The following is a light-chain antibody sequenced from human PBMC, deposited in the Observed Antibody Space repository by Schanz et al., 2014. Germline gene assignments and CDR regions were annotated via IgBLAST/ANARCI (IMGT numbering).Light chain of an antibody. J-gene: IGKJ4*01. V-gene: IGKV3D-15*01. CDR1: QSVGTN. CDR3: QRYISYPAL. CDR2: GAS. Sequence: IVLTQSPATLSVPPGERATLSCRASQSVGTNLAWYQQKPGQAPRLLIFGASSRATGIPDRFSGSGSGTDFTLTISSLQPDDFATYYCQRYISYPALFGGGTKVEIK.